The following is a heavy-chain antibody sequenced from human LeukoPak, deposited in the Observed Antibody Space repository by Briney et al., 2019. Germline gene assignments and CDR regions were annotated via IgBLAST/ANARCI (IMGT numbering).Heavy chain of an antibody. J-gene: IGHJ4*02. Sequence: VASVKVSCKASGYTFTSYYMHWVRQAPGQGLEWMGIINPSGGTTSYAQKFQGRVTMTRDMSPSTVYMELSSLRSEDTAVYYCARARRGSGSYLDYWGQRTLVTVSS. D-gene: IGHD1-26*01. CDR2: INPSGGTT. V-gene: IGHV1-46*01. CDR1: GYTFTSYY. CDR3: ARARRGSGSYLDY.